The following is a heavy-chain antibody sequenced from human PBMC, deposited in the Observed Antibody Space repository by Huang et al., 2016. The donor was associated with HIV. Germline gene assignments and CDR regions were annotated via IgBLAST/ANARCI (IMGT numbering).Heavy chain of an antibody. J-gene: IGHJ3*02. V-gene: IGHV7-4-1*02. CDR3: ARAGVPDASFAFDI. CDR2: INTDTGDP. Sequence: QVQLVQSASELRKPGASVKISCTSSGDTFTTYAVNWVRQAPGQGREWVGWINTDTGDPTYGQGFTGRFVFSLDTSVSTAYLQISSLKPEDTAVYYCARAGVPDASFAFDIWGQGTMVTVSS. CDR1: GDTFTTYA. D-gene: IGHD2-2*01.